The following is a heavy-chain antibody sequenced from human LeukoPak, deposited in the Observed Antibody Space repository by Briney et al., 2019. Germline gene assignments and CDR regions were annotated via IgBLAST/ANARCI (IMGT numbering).Heavy chain of an antibody. CDR2: IKQDGSEK. CDR3: ARTGSSVHFDY. CDR1: GFTFSSYW. V-gene: IGHV3-7*01. D-gene: IGHD2-15*01. J-gene: IGHJ4*02. Sequence: GGSLRLSCAASGFTFSSYWMSWVRQAPGKGLEWVANIKQDGSEKYYVDSVKGRFTISRDNAKNSLYLQMNSLRAEDAAVYYCARTGSSVHFDYWGQGTLVTVSS.